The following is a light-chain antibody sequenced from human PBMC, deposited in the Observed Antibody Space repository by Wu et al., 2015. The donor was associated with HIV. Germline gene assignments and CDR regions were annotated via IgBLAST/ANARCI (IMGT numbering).Light chain of an antibody. CDR1: QSVSSY. CDR2: DAS. Sequence: EIVLTQSPDTLSLSPGERATLSCRASQSVSSYLAWYQHKPGQAPRLLIYDASDRATGISARFSGGGSGTEFTLTISSLEPEDFAVYYCQQYGGSTLTFGEGTKVEIK. J-gene: IGKJ4*01. CDR3: QQYGGSTLT. V-gene: IGKV3-11*01.